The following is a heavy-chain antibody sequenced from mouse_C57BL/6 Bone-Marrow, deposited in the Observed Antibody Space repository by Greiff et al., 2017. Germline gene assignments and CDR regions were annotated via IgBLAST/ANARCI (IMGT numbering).Heavy chain of an antibody. CDR1: GYTFTSYW. CDR3: ARLRLGRRFYARDY. J-gene: IGHJ4*01. Sequence: QVQLQQPGAELVMPGASVKLSCKASGYTFTSYWMHWVKQRPGQGLEWIGEIDPSDSYTNYNQKFKGKSTLTVDKSSSTAYMQLSSLTSEDSAVYYCARLRLGRRFYARDYWGQGTSVTVSS. D-gene: IGHD4-1*01. CDR2: IDPSDSYT. V-gene: IGHV1-69*01.